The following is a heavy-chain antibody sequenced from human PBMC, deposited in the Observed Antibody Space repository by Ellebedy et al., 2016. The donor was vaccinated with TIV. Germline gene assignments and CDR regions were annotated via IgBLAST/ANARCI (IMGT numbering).Heavy chain of an antibody. CDR2: IRQEGDEI. J-gene: IGHJ5*02. CDR1: GFNFRSYW. Sequence: LSLTCAASGFNFRSYWMTWVRQAPGKGLEWVAKIRQEGDEIYYVESVKVRFTISRDNAKNSLFLQMNSLRVEDTAVYYCARRASYGDYAVQVNPWFDPWGQGTLVTVSS. D-gene: IGHD4-17*01. V-gene: IGHV3-7*01. CDR3: ARRASYGDYAVQVNPWFDP.